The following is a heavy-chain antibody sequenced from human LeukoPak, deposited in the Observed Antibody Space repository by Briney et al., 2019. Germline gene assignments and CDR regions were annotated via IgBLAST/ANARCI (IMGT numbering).Heavy chain of an antibody. V-gene: IGHV4-59*01. CDR3: ARGFGDWGLSWFDP. CDR2: IYYSGST. CDR1: GGSISSYY. D-gene: IGHD3-10*01. Sequence: PSETLSLTCTVSGGSISSYYWSWIRQPPGKGLERIGYIYYSGSTNYNPSLKSRVTISVDTSKNQFSLKLTSVTAADTAVYYCARGFGDWGLSWFDPWGQGTLVTVSS. J-gene: IGHJ5*02.